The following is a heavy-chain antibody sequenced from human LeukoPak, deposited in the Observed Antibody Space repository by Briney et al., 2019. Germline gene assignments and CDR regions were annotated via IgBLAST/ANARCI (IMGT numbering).Heavy chain of an antibody. V-gene: IGHV1-69*05. CDR3: AASMVRGVM. D-gene: IGHD3-10*01. CDR2: IIPIFGTA. J-gene: IGHJ4*02. CDR1: GGTFSSYA. Sequence: SVTVSCKASGGTFSSYAISWVRQAPGQGLEWMGGIIPIFGTANYAQKLQGRVTMTTDTSTSTAYMELRSLRSDDTAVYYCAASMVRGVMWGQGTLVTVSS.